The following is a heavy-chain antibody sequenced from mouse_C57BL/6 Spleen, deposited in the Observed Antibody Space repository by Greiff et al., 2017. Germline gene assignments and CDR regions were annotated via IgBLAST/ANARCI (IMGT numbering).Heavy chain of an antibody. V-gene: IGHV14-4*01. Sequence: EVQLQQSGAELVRPGASVKLSCTASGFNINDDYMHWVKQRPEQGLEWIGWIDPENGDTEYASKFQGKATITADTSSNTAYLQLSSLTSEDTAVYYCTALYGQGYWGQGTTLTVSA. CDR3: TALYGQGY. D-gene: IGHD1-1*01. CDR1: GFNINDDY. CDR2: IDPENGDT. J-gene: IGHJ2*01.